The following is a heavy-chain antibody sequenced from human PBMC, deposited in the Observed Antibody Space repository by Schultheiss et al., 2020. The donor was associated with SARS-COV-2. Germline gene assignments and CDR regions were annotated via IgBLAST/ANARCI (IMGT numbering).Heavy chain of an antibody. Sequence: SETLSLTCTVSGGSISSYYWGWIRQPPGKGLEWIGSIYYSGSTYYNPSLKSRVTISVDTSKNQFSLKLSSVTAADTAVYYCARIYCGGDCYSLYYFDYWGLGTRINVS. CDR3: ARIYCGGDCYSLYYFDY. CDR2: IYYSGST. CDR1: GGSISSYY. J-gene: IGHJ4*02. V-gene: IGHV4-39*07. D-gene: IGHD2-21*01.